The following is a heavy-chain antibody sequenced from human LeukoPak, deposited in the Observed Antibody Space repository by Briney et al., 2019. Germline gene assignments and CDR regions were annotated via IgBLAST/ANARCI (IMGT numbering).Heavy chain of an antibody. J-gene: IGHJ4*02. D-gene: IGHD2-2*01. CDR1: GGSISSGDYY. CDR3: ASKRVSTNTFDY. Sequence: NSSQTLSLTCTVSGGSISSGDYYWSWIRQPPGKGLEWIGYIYYSGSTYYNPSLKSRVTISVDTSKNQFSLKLSSVTAADTAVYYCASKRVSTNTFDYWGQGTLVTVSS. CDR2: IYYSGST. V-gene: IGHV4-30-4*01.